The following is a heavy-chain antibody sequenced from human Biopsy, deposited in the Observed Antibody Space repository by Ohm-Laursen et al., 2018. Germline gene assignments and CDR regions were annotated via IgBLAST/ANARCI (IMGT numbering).Heavy chain of an antibody. CDR3: VRGLSRAQGPRVYYYENSFDL. D-gene: IGHD3-16*01. Sequence: SLRLSCTATGFIFGDYAMHWVRQAPGKGLEWVSGINWNSDNLGYVGSVKGRFTISRDNAKNSLNLQMNSLRAEDTALYYCVRGLSRAQGPRVYYYENSFDLWGRGKMVPASS. CDR1: GFIFGDYA. CDR2: INWNSDNL. V-gene: IGHV3-9*01. J-gene: IGHJ3*01.